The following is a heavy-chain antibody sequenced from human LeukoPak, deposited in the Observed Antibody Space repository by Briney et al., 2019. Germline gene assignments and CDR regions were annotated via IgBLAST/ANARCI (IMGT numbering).Heavy chain of an antibody. CDR1: GYSISSGYY. D-gene: IGHD2-21*02. J-gene: IGHJ4*02. V-gene: IGHV4-38-2*02. CDR2: INHSGST. CDR3: ARGYCGGDCYQDY. Sequence: SQILSLTCTVSGYSISSGYYWGWIRQPPGKGLEWIGSINHSGSTYYNPSLKSRVTISVDTSKNQFSLKLSSVTAADTAVYYCARGYCGGDCYQDYWGQGTLVTVSS.